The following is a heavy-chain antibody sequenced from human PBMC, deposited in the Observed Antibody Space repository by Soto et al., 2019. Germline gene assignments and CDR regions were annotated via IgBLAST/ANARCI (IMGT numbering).Heavy chain of an antibody. CDR3: ARFPDSSAAGTSDYYYGMDV. J-gene: IGHJ6*02. V-gene: IGHV3-21*01. D-gene: IGHD6-13*01. Sequence: PGGSLRLSCAASGFTFSSYSMNWVRQAPGKGLEWVSSISSSSSYIYYADSVKGRFTISRDNAKNSLYLQMNSLRAEDTAVYYCARFPDSSAAGTSDYYYGMDVWGQGTTVTVSS. CDR2: ISSSSSYI. CDR1: GFTFSSYS.